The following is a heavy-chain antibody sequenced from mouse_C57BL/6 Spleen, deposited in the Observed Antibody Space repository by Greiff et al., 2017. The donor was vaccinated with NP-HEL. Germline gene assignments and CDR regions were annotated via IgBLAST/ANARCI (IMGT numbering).Heavy chain of an antibody. J-gene: IGHJ2*01. Sequence: VQLQQSGAELAKPGASVKLSCKASGSTFTSYWMHWVKQRPGQGLEWIGYINPSSGYPKYNQKFKDKATLTADKSSSTAYMQLSSLTDEDSAVYDCARGSFITTVVATDYWGQGTTLTVAS. CDR3: ARGSFITTVVATDY. CDR1: GSTFTSYW. D-gene: IGHD1-1*01. V-gene: IGHV1-7*01. CDR2: INPSSGYP.